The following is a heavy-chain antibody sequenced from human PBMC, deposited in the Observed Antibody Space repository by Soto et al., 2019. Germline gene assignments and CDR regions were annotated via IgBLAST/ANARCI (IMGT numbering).Heavy chain of an antibody. CDR1: GGSISSGGYY. CDR2: IYYSGST. J-gene: IGHJ5*02. V-gene: IGHV4-31*03. CDR3: AREVPHPSTPQSNWFDP. Sequence: QVQLQESGPGLVKPSQTLSLTCTVSGGSISSGGYYWSWIRQHPGKGLEWIGYIYYSGSTYYNPSLKSRVTISVDTSKNQFSLKLSSVTAADTAVYYCAREVPHPSTPQSNWFDPWGQGTLVTVSS. D-gene: IGHD2-15*01.